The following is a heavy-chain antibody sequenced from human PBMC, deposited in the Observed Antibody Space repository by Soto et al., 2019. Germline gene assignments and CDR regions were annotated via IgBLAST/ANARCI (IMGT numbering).Heavy chain of an antibody. Sequence: EVQLVESGGGLVQPGGSLRLSCAASGFIFSSYDLHWVRHAAGKGLEWVSAIGFVGDTYYPDSVKGRFTISTEDAKNSLYLQMNSLRAEDTAVYYCARGGIYGSGSQGVFLDYWGQGTLVTVSS. D-gene: IGHD3-10*01. CDR3: ARGGIYGSGSQGVFLDY. J-gene: IGHJ4*02. V-gene: IGHV3-13*01. CDR2: IGFVGDT. CDR1: GFIFSSYD.